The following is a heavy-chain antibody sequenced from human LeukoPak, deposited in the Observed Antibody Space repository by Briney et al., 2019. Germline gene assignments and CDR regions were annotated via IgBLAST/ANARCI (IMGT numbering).Heavy chain of an antibody. J-gene: IGHJ5*02. D-gene: IGHD6-6*01. CDR2: INPNSGGT. Sequence: ASVKVSCKASGYTFTGYYMHWVRQAPGQGLEWMGWINPNSGGTNYAQKFQGRVTMTRDTSISTAYMELSRLRSDDTAVYYCARGFRQLVHRFRNWFDPWGQGTLVTVSS. V-gene: IGHV1-2*02. CDR3: ARGFRQLVHRFRNWFDP. CDR1: GYTFTGYY.